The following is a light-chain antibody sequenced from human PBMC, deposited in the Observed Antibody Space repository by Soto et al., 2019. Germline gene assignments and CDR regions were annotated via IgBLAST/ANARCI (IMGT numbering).Light chain of an antibody. J-gene: IGKJ1*01. V-gene: IGKV1-5*03. CDR2: KAS. CDR3: QQYNSYSRT. CDR1: QDIFNY. Sequence: DIQLTQSPSSVSASVGDRVTITCRASQDIFNYLAWYQQKPGKEHKLLIYKASTLESGVPSRFSVSGSGTEFTLTISSLQPDDFATYYCQQYNSYSRTFGQGTKVDIK.